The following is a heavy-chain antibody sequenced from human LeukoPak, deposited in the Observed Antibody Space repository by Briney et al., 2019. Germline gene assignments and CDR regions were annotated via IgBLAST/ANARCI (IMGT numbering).Heavy chain of an antibody. CDR1: GGSISSYY. CDR3: ARRGSGYDSSGYYYHFDY. CDR2: INHSGST. Sequence: SETLSLTCTVSGGSISSYYWSWIRQPPGKGLEWIGEINHSGSTNYNPSLKSRVTISVDTSKNQFSLKLSSVTAADTAVYYCARRGSGYDSSGYYYHFDYWGQGTLVTVSS. V-gene: IGHV4-34*01. D-gene: IGHD3-22*01. J-gene: IGHJ4*02.